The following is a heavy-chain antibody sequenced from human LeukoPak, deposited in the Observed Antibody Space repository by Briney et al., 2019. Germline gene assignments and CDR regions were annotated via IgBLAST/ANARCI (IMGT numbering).Heavy chain of an antibody. CDR2: INPSGGST. D-gene: IGHD2-2*01. V-gene: IGHV1-46*03. CDR3: AREGPIVVVPAASAAAAFDI. J-gene: IGHJ3*02. CDR1: GYTFTSYY. Sequence: ASVTVSCKASGYTFTSYYMHWVRQAPGQGLEWMEIINPSGGSTSYAQKFQGRVTMTRDTSTSTVYMEPSSLRSEDTAVYYCAREGPIVVVPAASAAAAFDIWGQGTMVTVSS.